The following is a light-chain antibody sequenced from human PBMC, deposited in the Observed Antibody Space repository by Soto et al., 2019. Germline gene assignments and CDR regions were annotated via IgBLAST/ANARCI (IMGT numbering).Light chain of an antibody. Sequence: DIQMTQSPSSLSASVGERVTRTFRTSQSISTSLNWYQQKVGKAPKLLIYGASTLQSGVPLRFSGSGSGTDFTLTISSLQREDFATYYCQQYDSYSTFGPGTKVDIK. CDR1: QSISTS. V-gene: IGKV1-39*01. CDR3: QQYDSYST. J-gene: IGKJ1*01. CDR2: GAS.